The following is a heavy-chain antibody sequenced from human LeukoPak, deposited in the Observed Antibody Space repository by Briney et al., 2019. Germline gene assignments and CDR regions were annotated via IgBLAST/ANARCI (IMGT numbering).Heavy chain of an antibody. CDR3: ARRPMYYYGSGSYYPPRTYYYYGMDV. J-gene: IGHJ6*02. D-gene: IGHD3-10*01. V-gene: IGHV4-34*01. CDR2: INHSGST. Sequence: PSETLSLTCAVYGGSFSGYYWSWIRQPPGKGLEWIGEINHSGSTNYNPSLKSRVTISVDTSKNQFSLKLGSVTAADTAVYYCARRPMYYYGSGSYYPPRTYYYYGMDVWGQGTTVTVSS. CDR1: GGSFSGYY.